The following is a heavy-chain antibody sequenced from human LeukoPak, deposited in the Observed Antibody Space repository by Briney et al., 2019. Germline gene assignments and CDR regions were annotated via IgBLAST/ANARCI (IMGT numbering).Heavy chain of an antibody. V-gene: IGHV1-8*02. D-gene: IGHD3-22*01. Sequence: ASVKVSCKASGYTFTSYDINWVRQATGQGLEWMGWMNPNSGNTGYAQKFQGRVTMTRDTSTSTVYMELSSLRSEDTAVYYCGRDGYYDSVGGSYVFVGRKDYWGQGTLVTVSS. CDR1: GYTFTSYD. J-gene: IGHJ4*02. CDR3: GRDGYYDSVGGSYVFVGRKDY. CDR2: MNPNSGNT.